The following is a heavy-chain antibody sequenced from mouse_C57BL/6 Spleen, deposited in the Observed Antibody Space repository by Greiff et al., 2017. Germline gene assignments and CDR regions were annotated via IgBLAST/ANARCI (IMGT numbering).Heavy chain of an antibody. D-gene: IGHD2-4*01. Sequence: QVQLQQSGPELVKPGASVKISCKASGYAFSSSWMNWVKQRPGKGLEWIGRIYPGDGDTNYNGKFKGKDTLTADKSSSTAYMQLSRLTSADSAVYFCARENYEGAMDYWGQGTSVTVSS. J-gene: IGHJ4*01. CDR2: IYPGDGDT. CDR3: ARENYEGAMDY. V-gene: IGHV1-82*01. CDR1: GYAFSSSW.